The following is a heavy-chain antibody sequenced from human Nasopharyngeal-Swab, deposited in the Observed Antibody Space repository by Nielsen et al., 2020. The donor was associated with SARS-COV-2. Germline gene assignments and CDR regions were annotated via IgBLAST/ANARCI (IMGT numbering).Heavy chain of an antibody. CDR2: IKHNGSRE. CDR3: AKDYDSSGYYPEYFQH. Sequence: FRQRLVKGLEWVANIKHNGSREFYVDSVKGRFTILRDNAKNSLYLQMNSLRAEDTALYYCAKDYDSSGYYPEYFQHRGQGTLVTVSS. J-gene: IGHJ1*01. D-gene: IGHD3-22*01. V-gene: IGHV3-7*03.